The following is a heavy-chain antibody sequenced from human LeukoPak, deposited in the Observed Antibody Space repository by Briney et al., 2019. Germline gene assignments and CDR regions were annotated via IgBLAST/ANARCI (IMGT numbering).Heavy chain of an antibody. V-gene: IGHV3-23*01. CDR1: GFTFSNYA. Sequence: GGSLRLSCVASGFTFSNYAMSWVRQPPGKGQQWVSGISASGGSTYYADSVKGWFSMSRDNSKNTLFLQMNTLRAEDTAIYYCAKVPDSSGWYYDYWGQGTQVTVSS. CDR3: AKVPDSSGWYYDY. CDR2: ISASGGST. J-gene: IGHJ4*02. D-gene: IGHD6-19*01.